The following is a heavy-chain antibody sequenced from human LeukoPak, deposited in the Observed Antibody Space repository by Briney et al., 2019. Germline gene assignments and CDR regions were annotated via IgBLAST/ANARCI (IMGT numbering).Heavy chain of an antibody. CDR2: IKQDGSEK. CDR3: ARDGEYYYDSSGYSYYYYGMDV. D-gene: IGHD3-22*01. Sequence: GGSLRLSCAASGFTFSNYWMSWVRQAPGKGLEWVANIKQDGSEKYYVDSVKGRFTVSRDNAKNSLYLQMESLRVEDTAVYYCARDGEYYYDSSGYSYYYYGMDVWGQGTTVTVSS. CDR1: GFTFSNYW. J-gene: IGHJ6*02. V-gene: IGHV3-7*01.